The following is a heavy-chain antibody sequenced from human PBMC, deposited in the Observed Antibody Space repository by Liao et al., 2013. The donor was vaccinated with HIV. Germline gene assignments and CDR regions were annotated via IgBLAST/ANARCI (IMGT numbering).Heavy chain of an antibody. Sequence: QVQVQESGPGLVKPSETLSLTCTVSGASISSSYWSWIRQPAEKGLEWIGRIHPTGNTNYNPSLERRVSISVDSSTNRFSLMLTSVTAADTAVYYCARGTDFDYWGLGTQVTVSS. CDR3: ARGTDFDY. V-gene: IGHV4-4*07. CDR1: GASISSSY. CDR2: IHPTGNT. J-gene: IGHJ4*02.